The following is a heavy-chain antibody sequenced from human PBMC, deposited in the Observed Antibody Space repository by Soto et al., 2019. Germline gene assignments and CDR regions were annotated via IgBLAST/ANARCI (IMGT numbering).Heavy chain of an antibody. Sequence: EVQLLESGGGLVQPGGSLRLSCAASGFTFSSYAMSWVRQAPGKGLEWVSAISGSGGSTHYAASVKGLFTISRDNSKNELYLQMNSPRAEATAVYFCANDDYSNSAIPPPWYDFWGQGTLVTVSS. CDR1: GFTFSSYA. J-gene: IGHJ4*02. CDR2: ISGSGGST. D-gene: IGHD4-4*01. V-gene: IGHV3-23*01. CDR3: ANDDYSNSAIPPPWYDF.